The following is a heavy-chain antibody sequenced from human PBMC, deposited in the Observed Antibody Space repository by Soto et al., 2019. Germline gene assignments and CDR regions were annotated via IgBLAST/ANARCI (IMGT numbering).Heavy chain of an antibody. CDR1: GFSFINYG. D-gene: IGHD2-2*01. CDR2: LRDDAYDA. J-gene: IGHJ5*02. V-gene: IGHV3-33*01. Sequence: QVQLVESGGGVVQPGTSLRLSCTASGFSFINYGMHWVRQAPGKGLEWVAVLRDDAYDAYYADSVKGRFTISRDNSKNTLYLQMSSLRDDDTGVYYCARPYSSNSNWFDPWGQGTLVIVSS. CDR3: ARPYSSNSNWFDP.